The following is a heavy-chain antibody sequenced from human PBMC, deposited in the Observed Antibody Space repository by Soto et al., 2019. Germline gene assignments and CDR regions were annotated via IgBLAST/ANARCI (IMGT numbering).Heavy chain of an antibody. CDR3: ARDGNGLLWFGELLPLHFDY. CDR1: GFTFSSYG. CDR2: IWYDGSNK. V-gene: IGHV3-33*01. Sequence: GGSLRLSCAASGFTFSSYGMHWVRQAPGKGLEWVAVIWYDGSNKYYADSVKGRFTISRDNSKNTLYLQMNSLRAEDTAVYYCARDGNGLLWFGELLPLHFDYWGQGTLVTVSS. J-gene: IGHJ4*02. D-gene: IGHD3-10*01.